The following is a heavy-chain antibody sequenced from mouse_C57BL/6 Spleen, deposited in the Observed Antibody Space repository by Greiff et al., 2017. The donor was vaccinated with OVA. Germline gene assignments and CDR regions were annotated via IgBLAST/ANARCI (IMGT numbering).Heavy chain of an antibody. Sequence: VQVVESGAELVKPGASVKISCKASGYAFSSYWMNWVKQRPGKGLEWIGQIYPGDGDTNYNGKFKGKATLTADKSSSTAYMQLSSLTSEDSAVYFCARITTVVAKYYAMDYWGQGTSVTVSS. V-gene: IGHV1-80*01. CDR1: GYAFSSYW. J-gene: IGHJ4*01. CDR2: IYPGDGDT. CDR3: ARITTVVAKYYAMDY. D-gene: IGHD1-1*01.